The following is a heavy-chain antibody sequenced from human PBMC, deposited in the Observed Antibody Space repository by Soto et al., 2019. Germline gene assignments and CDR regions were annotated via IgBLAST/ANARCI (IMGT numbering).Heavy chain of an antibody. Sequence: GGSLRLSCAASGFTFSSYSMNWVRQAPGKGLEWVSSISSSSSYIYYADSVKGRFTISRDNAKNSLYLQMNSLRAEDTAVYYCARDSQWSHSYGFNWFDPWGQGTLVTVSS. D-gene: IGHD5-18*01. CDR1: GFTFSSYS. CDR2: ISSSSSYI. V-gene: IGHV3-21*01. J-gene: IGHJ5*02. CDR3: ARDSQWSHSYGFNWFDP.